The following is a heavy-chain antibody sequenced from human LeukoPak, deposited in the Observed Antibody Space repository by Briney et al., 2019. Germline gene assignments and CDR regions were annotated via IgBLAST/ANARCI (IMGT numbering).Heavy chain of an antibody. D-gene: IGHD6-19*01. Sequence: ASVKVSCKASGGTFSSYAISWVRQAPGQGLEWMGWISAYNGNTNYAQKLQGRVTMTTDTSTSTAYMELRSLRSDDTAVYYCARDDPYSSGWYANYWGQGTLVTVSS. V-gene: IGHV1-18*01. CDR2: ISAYNGNT. CDR1: GGTFSSYA. CDR3: ARDDPYSSGWYANY. J-gene: IGHJ4*02.